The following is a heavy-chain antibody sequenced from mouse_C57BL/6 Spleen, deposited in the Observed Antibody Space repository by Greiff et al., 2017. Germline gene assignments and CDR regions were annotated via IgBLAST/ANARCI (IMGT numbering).Heavy chain of an antibody. CDR2: SRNKANDYTT. V-gene: IGHV7-1*01. J-gene: IGHJ3*01. CDR3: AREAGGRFAY. CDR1: GFTFSDFY. Sequence: EVKLVESGGGLVQSGRSLRLSCATSGFTFSDFYMEWVRQAPGKGLEWLAASRNKANDYTTAYSASVKGRFIVSRDTSQSILYLQMNALRAEDTAIYYCAREAGGRFAYWGQGTLVTVSA.